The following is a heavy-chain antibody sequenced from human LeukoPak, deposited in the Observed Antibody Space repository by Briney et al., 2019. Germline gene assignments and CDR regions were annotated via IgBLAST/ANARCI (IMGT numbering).Heavy chain of an antibody. J-gene: IGHJ4*02. CDR3: AKDLSTTWYAGGFDY. CDR1: GFTFSSYA. V-gene: IGHV3-23*01. Sequence: GGSLRLSCAASGFTFSSYAMSWVRQAPGKGLEWVSSISFSGSTPHYADSVKGRFTISRDNSKNTLYLQMHSLRAEDTATYYCAKDLSTTWYAGGFDYWGQGILVTVSS. CDR2: ISFSGSTP. D-gene: IGHD6-13*01.